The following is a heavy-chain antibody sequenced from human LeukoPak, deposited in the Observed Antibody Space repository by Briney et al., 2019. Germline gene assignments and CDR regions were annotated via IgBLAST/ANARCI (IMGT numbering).Heavy chain of an antibody. V-gene: IGHV4-59*01. CDR2: ISYSGSP. Sequence: SETLSLTCSVSDDSINNFYWSWIRQPPGKGLEWIGYISYSGSPNYNPSLRNRVTISVDTSKNQFSLKLSSVTAADTAVYYCARLGPAGIFDYYYSMDVWGKGSTVTVSS. D-gene: IGHD6-13*01. J-gene: IGHJ6*03. CDR3: ARLGPAGIFDYYYSMDV. CDR1: DDSINNFY.